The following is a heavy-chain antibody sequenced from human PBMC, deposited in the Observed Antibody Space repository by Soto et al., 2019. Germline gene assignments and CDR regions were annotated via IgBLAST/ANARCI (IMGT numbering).Heavy chain of an antibody. CDR3: AKDSGRYGDSDY. Sequence: QVQLVESGGGVVQPGRSLRLSCAASGFTFSRYAMHWVRQAPGKGLEWVAVISYDGNNKYHAESVKGRFTISRDSSKNTVYLQMNSLRSEDTAVYYCAKDSGRYGDSDYWGQGTLVTVSS. CDR1: GFTFSRYA. D-gene: IGHD4-17*01. CDR2: ISYDGNNK. J-gene: IGHJ4*02. V-gene: IGHV3-30-3*01.